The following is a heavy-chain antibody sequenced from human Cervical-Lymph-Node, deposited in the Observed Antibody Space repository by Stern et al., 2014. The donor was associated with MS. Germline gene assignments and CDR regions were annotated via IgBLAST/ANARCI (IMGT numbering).Heavy chain of an antibody. CDR2: ISSSSSYI. D-gene: IGHD3-16*02. V-gene: IGHV3-21*01. CDR1: GFTFSTYS. J-gene: IGHJ6*02. CDR3: PSRSSYSYGMDF. Sequence: EVQLVQSGGGLVKPGGSLRLSCAASGFTFSTYSMNWVRQAPGKGLEWVSSISSSSSYIYYADSVQGRFTISRDNAKNSLYLQMNSLMAEDTAVYYCPSRSSYSYGMDFWGQGTTFPVSS.